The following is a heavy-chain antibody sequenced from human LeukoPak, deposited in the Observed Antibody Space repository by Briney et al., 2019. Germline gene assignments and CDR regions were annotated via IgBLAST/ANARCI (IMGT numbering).Heavy chain of an antibody. CDR1: GGTFSIYA. Sequence: SVNVSFKTSGGTFSIYAISWVRQAPGQGLEWMGRIIPIFSVANYSQKFQGRVTITADKYTSRAYMEVSTLRSEDTPVYYCARLVGATSWFDPWGQGTLVTLSS. V-gene: IGHV1-69*04. CDR3: ARLVGATSWFDP. D-gene: IGHD1-26*01. J-gene: IGHJ5*02. CDR2: IIPIFSVA.